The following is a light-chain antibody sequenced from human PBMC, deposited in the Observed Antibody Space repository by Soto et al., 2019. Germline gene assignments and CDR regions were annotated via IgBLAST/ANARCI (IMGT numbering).Light chain of an antibody. V-gene: IGLV2-14*01. CDR3: SSYTGSSTLV. CDR1: SSDVGGYNY. J-gene: IGLJ3*02. Sequence: QSALTQPASVSGSPGQSITISCTGTSSDVGGYNYVSWYQQQPGKAPKLMIYEVSDRPSGVSNRFSGSKSGNTASLTISGLQAEDEADYYCSSYTGSSTLVFGGGTKLTVL. CDR2: EVS.